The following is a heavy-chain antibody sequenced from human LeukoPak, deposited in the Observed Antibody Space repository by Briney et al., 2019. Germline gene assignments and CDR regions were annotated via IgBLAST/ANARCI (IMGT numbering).Heavy chain of an antibody. CDR2: ISSSGSTI. D-gene: IGHD2-8*01. J-gene: IGHJ6*03. Sequence: PGGSLRLSCAASGFTFSSYEMNWVRQAPGKGLEWVSYISSSGSTIYYADSVKGRFTISRDNAKNSLYLQMNSLRAEDTAVYYCARGSPSSMLYYYYMDVWGKGTTVTVSS. CDR3: ARGSPSSMLYYYYMDV. V-gene: IGHV3-48*03. CDR1: GFTFSSYE.